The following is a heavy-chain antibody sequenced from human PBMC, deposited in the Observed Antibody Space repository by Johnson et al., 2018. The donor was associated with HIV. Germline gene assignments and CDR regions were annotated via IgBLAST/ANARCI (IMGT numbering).Heavy chain of an antibody. J-gene: IGHJ3*02. D-gene: IGHD6-13*01. Sequence: QVQLVESGGGLVKPGGSLRLSCAASGFTFSDYYMSWIRQAPGKGLEWVAVISYDGSNKYYADSVKGRFTISRDNSKNTLYLQMNSLRAEDTAVYYCARDGAQQLARDAFDIWGQGTMVTVSS. CDR2: ISYDGSNK. CDR1: GFTFSDYY. V-gene: IGHV3-30*03. CDR3: ARDGAQQLARDAFDI.